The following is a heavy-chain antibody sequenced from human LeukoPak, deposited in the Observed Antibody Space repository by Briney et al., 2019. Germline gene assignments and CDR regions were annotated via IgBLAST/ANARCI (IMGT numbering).Heavy chain of an antibody. CDR3: ARSTSSEYDIYHFDY. V-gene: IGHV3-33*01. D-gene: IGHD3-9*01. CDR2: VWYDGDNK. Sequence: HPGGSLRLSCAASGFTFSSYGMHCVRQAPGKGLEWVAVVWYDGDNKYYADSVKGRFTISRDNSKNTLYLQMNSLRADDTAVYYCARSTSSEYDIYHFDYWGQGTLVTVSS. CDR1: GFTFSSYG. J-gene: IGHJ4*02.